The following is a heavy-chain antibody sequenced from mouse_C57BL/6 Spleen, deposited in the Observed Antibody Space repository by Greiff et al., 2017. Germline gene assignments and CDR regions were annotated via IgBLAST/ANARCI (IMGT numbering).Heavy chain of an antibody. J-gene: IGHJ4*01. Sequence: QVQLQQPGAELVKPGASVKLSCTASGYTFTSYWMHWVKQRPGRGLEWIGWIDPNSGGTKYNEKFKSKATLTVDKPSSTAYMQLSSLTSEDSAVYDGARGGDSGAYYYAMDYWGQGTSVTVSS. D-gene: IGHD4-1*01. V-gene: IGHV1-72*01. CDR2: IDPNSGGT. CDR3: ARGGDSGAYYYAMDY. CDR1: GYTFTSYW.